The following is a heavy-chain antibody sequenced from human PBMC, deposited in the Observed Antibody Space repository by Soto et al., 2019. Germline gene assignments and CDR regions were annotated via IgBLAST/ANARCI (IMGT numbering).Heavy chain of an antibody. CDR2: IYYPGST. V-gene: IGHV4-61*01. CDR1: GGSVSSGTYY. Sequence: SETLSLTCTVSGGSVSSGTYYWSWIRQPPGKGLEWIGYIYYPGSTNYNPSLKSRVTISIDTSKNQFSLKLSSVTAADTAVFYCARSLGTVYDSLPDYWCQGTLVTVSS. D-gene: IGHD3-22*01. J-gene: IGHJ4*01. CDR3: ARSLGTVYDSLPDY.